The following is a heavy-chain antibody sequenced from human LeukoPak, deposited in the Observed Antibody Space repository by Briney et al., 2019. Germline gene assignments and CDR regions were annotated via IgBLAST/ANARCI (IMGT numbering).Heavy chain of an antibody. V-gene: IGHV3-53*01. CDR1: GFTFRSYW. Sequence: PGGPLRLSCAGSGFTFRSYWMHWVRQAPGKGLEWVSVIYSGGSTYYADSVKGRFTISRDNSKNTLYLQMNSLRAEDTAVYYCARVGMYNWFDPWGQGTLVTVSS. J-gene: IGHJ5*02. D-gene: IGHD1-1*01. CDR3: ARVGMYNWFDP. CDR2: IYSGGST.